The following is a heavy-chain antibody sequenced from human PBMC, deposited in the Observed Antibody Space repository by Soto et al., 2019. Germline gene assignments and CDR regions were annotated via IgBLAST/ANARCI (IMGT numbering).Heavy chain of an antibody. D-gene: IGHD2-15*01. CDR3: ARITQDIVVVVAATPRWFDP. CDR2: IYYSGST. CDR1: GGSISSSSYY. V-gene: IGHV4-39*01. J-gene: IGHJ5*02. Sequence: SETLSLTCTVSGGSISSSSYYWGWIRKPPGKGLEWIGSIYYSGSTYYNPSLKSRVTISVDTSKNQFSLKLSSVTAADTAVYYCARITQDIVVVVAATPRWFDPWGQGTLVTVSS.